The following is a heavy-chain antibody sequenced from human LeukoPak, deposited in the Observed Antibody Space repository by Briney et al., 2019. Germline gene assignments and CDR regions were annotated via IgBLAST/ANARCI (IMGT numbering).Heavy chain of an antibody. CDR1: GFTFSSYE. J-gene: IGHJ3*02. D-gene: IGHD2-2*01. CDR3: ARDIKGQYQDAFDI. Sequence: GSLGLSCAASGFTFSSYEMNWVRQAPGKGLEWVSYISSSGSNIKYADSVKGRFTISRGNAKNSVYLQMNSLRAEDTAVYYCARDIKGQYQDAFDIWGQGTMVTVSS. V-gene: IGHV3-48*03. CDR2: ISSSGSNI.